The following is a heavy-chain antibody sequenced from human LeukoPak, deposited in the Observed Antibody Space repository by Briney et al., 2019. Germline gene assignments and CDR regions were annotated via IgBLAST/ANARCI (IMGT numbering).Heavy chain of an antibody. V-gene: IGHV1-8*01. CDR3: LRDYSSSMDY. D-gene: IGHD6-13*01. CDR2: MNPNRCNT. Sequence: ASVKDSCKASGYTFPSYDINWVRQATGQGLDWMGWMNPNRCNTGYAQKVKGRVIMNRNTPIGTVYMELNSLRAEHTAVYFCLRDYSSSMDYWGQGTLVTVCS. J-gene: IGHJ4*02. CDR1: GYTFPSYD.